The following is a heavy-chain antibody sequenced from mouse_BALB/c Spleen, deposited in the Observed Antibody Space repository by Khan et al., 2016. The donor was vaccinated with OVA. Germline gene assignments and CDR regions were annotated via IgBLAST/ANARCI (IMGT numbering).Heavy chain of an antibody. CDR1: GFTFSTYG. CDR3: ARLAYYYNSEGFAY. J-gene: IGHJ3*01. V-gene: IGHV5-6*01. CDR2: INTGGAYT. D-gene: IGHD1-1*01. Sequence: EVELVESGGDFVRPGGSLKLSCAASGFTFSTYGMSWVRQTPDKRLEWVATINTGGAYTHYPDSVKGRFTISRDNAKYTPYLPLSSLKSEDTAIYYCARLAYYYNSEGFAYWGQGTLVTVSA.